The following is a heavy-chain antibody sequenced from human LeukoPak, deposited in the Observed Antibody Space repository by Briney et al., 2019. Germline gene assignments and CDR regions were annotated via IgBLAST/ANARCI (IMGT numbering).Heavy chain of an antibody. CDR2: ITAYNGNT. Sequence: ASVKVSCKASGYTFTSYGISWVRQAPGQGLEWMGWITAYNGNTNYAQKLQGRVTMTTDTSTSTAYMELRSLRSDDTAVYYGARGTSGGLRLGYWGQGTLVTVSS. J-gene: IGHJ4*02. D-gene: IGHD3-10*01. CDR1: GYTFTSYG. CDR3: ARGTSGGLRLGY. V-gene: IGHV1-18*01.